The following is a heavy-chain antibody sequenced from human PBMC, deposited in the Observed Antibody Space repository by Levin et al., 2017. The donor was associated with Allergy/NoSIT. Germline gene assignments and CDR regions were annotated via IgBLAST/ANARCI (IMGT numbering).Heavy chain of an antibody. D-gene: IGHD2-2*01. CDR1: GGTFSSYA. V-gene: IGHV1-69*13. J-gene: IGHJ6*03. CDR2: IIPIFGTA. CDR3: ARDADIVVVPAGRYYYMDV. Sequence: SVKVSCKASGGTFSSYAISWVRQAPGQGLEWMGGIIPIFGTANYAQKFQGRVTITADESTSTAYMELSSLRSEDTAVYYCARDADIVVVPAGRYYYMDVWGKGTTVTVSS.